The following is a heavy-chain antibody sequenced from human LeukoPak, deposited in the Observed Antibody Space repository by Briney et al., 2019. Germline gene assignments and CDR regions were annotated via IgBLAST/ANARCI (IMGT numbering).Heavy chain of an antibody. J-gene: IGHJ4*02. CDR1: GFTFSSYG. CDR3: AKDLKYSSSWYVRGFDY. D-gene: IGHD6-13*01. Sequence: PGGSLRLSCAASGFTFSSYGMHGVRQAPGKGLEWVAVIWYDGSNKYYADSVKGRFTISRDNSKNTLYLQMNSLRAEDTAVYYCAKDLKYSSSWYVRGFDYWGQGTLVTVSS. CDR2: IWYDGSNK. V-gene: IGHV3-33*06.